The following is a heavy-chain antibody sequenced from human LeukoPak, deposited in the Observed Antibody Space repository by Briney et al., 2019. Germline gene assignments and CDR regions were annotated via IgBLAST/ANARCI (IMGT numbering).Heavy chain of an antibody. V-gene: IGHV3-30-3*01. CDR2: ISYDGSNK. CDR1: GFTFSSYA. Sequence: GGSLRLSCAASGFTFSSYAMHWVRQAPGKGLEWVAVISYDGSNKYYADSVKGRFTISRDNSKNTLYLQMNSLRAEDTAVYYCAKGEYQLPYYYYGMDVWGQGTTVTVSS. J-gene: IGHJ6*02. CDR3: AKGEYQLPYYYYGMDV. D-gene: IGHD2-2*01.